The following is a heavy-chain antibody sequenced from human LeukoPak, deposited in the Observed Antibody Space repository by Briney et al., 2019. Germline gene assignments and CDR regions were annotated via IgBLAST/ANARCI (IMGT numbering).Heavy chain of an antibody. CDR2: INTDGSGT. V-gene: IGHV3-74*01. J-gene: IGHJ6*03. CDR3: AKDYYYMDV. CDR1: GFTFSSYW. Sequence: GGSLRLSCAASGFTFSSYWMHWVRQAPGKGLVWVSRINTDGSGTSYPDSVKGRFTISRDNAKNTLFLQMNSLRAEDTAVYYCAKDYYYMDVWGKGTTVTISS.